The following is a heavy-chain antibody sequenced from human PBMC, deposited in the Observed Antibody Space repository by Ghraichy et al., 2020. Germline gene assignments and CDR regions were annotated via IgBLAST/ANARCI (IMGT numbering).Heavy chain of an antibody. CDR1: GGTFSSYA. CDR2: IIPIFGTA. CDR3: AREDYVTRAFDY. D-gene: IGHD3-16*01. V-gene: IGHV1-69*05. Sequence: VKVSCKASGGTFSSYAISWVRQAPGQGLEWMGGIIPIFGTANYAQKFQGRVTITTDESTSTAYMELSSLRSEDTAVYYCAREDYVTRAFDYWGQGTLVTVSS. J-gene: IGHJ4*02.